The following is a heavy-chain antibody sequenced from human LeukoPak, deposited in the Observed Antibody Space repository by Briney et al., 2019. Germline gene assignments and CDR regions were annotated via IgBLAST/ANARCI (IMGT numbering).Heavy chain of an antibody. V-gene: IGHV4-38-2*02. CDR2: IYHNGTT. CDR1: GASIRNSYY. Sequence: SETLSLTCSVYGASIRNSYYWGRIRQSPGKGLEWIGSIYHNGTTYYYPPLKSRVTISVDTSKNQFSLKLSSVTAADTAVYFCSSLHGTGIRTPLWDYWGQGTLVTVSS. J-gene: IGHJ4*02. D-gene: IGHD1-14*01. CDR3: SSLHGTGIRTPLWDY.